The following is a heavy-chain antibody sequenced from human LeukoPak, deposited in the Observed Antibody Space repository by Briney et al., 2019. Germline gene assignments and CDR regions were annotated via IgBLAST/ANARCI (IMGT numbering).Heavy chain of an antibody. V-gene: IGHV4-38-2*02. CDR2: IYHSGST. CDR1: GYSISSGYY. D-gene: IGHD1-26*01. Sequence: SETLSLTCTVSGYSISSGYYWGWIRQPPGKGLEWIGSIYHSGSTYYNPSLKSRVTISVDTSKNQFSLKLSSVTAADTAVYYCARDVYSGSYQHFDYWGQGTLVTVSS. J-gene: IGHJ4*02. CDR3: ARDVYSGSYQHFDY.